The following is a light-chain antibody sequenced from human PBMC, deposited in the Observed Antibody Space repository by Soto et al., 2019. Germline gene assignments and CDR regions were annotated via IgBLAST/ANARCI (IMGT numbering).Light chain of an antibody. CDR3: PQRGSWPCT. J-gene: IGKJ4*01. CDR1: QSVTRS. V-gene: IGKV3-11*01. Sequence: EVVLTQSPATLSLPPGERATLSCRASQSVTRSLAWYPQKPGQAPRLLIYDESNRPTGIPARFSCSGSGTDFSLTTGSLTPEDFAVYYCPQRGSWPCTFGGAPKV. CDR2: DES.